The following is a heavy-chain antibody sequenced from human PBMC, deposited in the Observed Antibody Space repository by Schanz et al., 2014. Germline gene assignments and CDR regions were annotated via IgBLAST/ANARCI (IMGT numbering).Heavy chain of an antibody. CDR3: GRGFSRSYIDF. CDR2: INPSGGST. J-gene: IGHJ4*02. CDR1: GYTFTTYY. V-gene: IGHV1-46*03. Sequence: QVQLLQSGAEVKKPGASMKVSCKASGYTFTTYYMLWVRQAPGQGLEWMGIINPSGGSTRYGQKFQGRITVTTDTSTSTVYLELSSLRSDDTAVYCCGRGFSRSYIDFWGQGTLXTVSS. D-gene: IGHD6-6*01.